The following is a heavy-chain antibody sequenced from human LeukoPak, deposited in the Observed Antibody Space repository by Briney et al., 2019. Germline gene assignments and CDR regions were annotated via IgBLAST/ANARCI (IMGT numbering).Heavy chain of an antibody. CDR3: ARAGGSGSYNPYYYGMDV. J-gene: IGHJ6*02. Sequence: PGGSLRLSCAASGFTFSSYDMHWVRHGAGKGLEWVSAIGTAGDTYYSGSVKGRFTVSRENAKNSLYLQMNSLRVEDTAVYYCARAGGSGSYNPYYYGMDVWGQGTTVTVSS. V-gene: IGHV3-13*01. CDR2: IGTAGDT. CDR1: GFTFSSYD. D-gene: IGHD3-10*01.